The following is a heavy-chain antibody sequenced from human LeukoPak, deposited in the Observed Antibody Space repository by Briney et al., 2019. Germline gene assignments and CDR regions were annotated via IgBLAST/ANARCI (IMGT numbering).Heavy chain of an antibody. V-gene: IGHV4-30-2*01. J-gene: IGHJ4*02. CDR1: GGSISSGGYY. CDR3: ARGLKPGIAAAGTLGY. Sequence: SDTLSLTCTVSGGSISSGGYYWRWIRQPPGKGLEGRGYIYHSGSTYYNPSLKSRVTISVDRSKNQFSLKLSSVTAADTAVYYCARGLKPGIAAAGTLGYWGQGTLVTVSS. CDR2: IYHSGST. D-gene: IGHD6-13*01.